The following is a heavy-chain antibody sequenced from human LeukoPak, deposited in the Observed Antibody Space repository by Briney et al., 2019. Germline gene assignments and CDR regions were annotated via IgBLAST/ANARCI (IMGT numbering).Heavy chain of an antibody. V-gene: IGHV3-48*02. Sequence: PGGSLRLSCAASGFTFSSYTMNWVRQAPGKGLEWVSCISSTGATIYYADSVKGRFTISRDNAKDSLYLEMNSLRDEDTAVYYCARKLLGSGSYYKDYWGQGTLVTVSS. CDR2: ISSTGATI. D-gene: IGHD3-10*02. CDR1: GFTFSSYT. CDR3: ARKLLGSGSYYKDY. J-gene: IGHJ4*02.